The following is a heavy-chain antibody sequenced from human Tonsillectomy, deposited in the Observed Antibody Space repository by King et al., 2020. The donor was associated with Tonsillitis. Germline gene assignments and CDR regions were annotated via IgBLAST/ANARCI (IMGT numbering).Heavy chain of an antibody. CDR2: IYTSGST. CDR3: ARAVRYFDWDYYYMDV. Sequence: VQLQESGPGLVKPSQTLSLTCTVSGGSISSSSYYWSWIRQPAGKGLEWIGGIYTSGSTNYNPFLTSRVTMSVDTSKNQFSLKLNSVTAADTAVYYCARAVRYFDWDYYYMDVWGKGTTVTVSS. D-gene: IGHD3-9*01. CDR1: GGSISSSSYY. V-gene: IGHV4-61*02. J-gene: IGHJ6*03.